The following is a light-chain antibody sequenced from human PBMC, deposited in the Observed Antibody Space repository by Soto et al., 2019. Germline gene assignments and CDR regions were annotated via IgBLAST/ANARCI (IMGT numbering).Light chain of an antibody. CDR1: QSVSSY. J-gene: IGKJ2*01. CDR3: QQRSNWPPNYT. V-gene: IGKV3-11*01. CDR2: DAS. Sequence: EIVLTQSPATLSLSPGERATLSCRASQSVSSYLAWYQQKPGQAPRRLIYDASNRATGIPARFSGSGSGTDFTLTISSREPEDFAVYYCQQRSNWPPNYTFGQGTKLEIK.